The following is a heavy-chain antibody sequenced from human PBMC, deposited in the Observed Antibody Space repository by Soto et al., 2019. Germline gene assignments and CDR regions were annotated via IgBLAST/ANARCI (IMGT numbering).Heavy chain of an antibody. V-gene: IGHV1-3*01. Sequence: ASVKVSCKASGYTFTSYSMHWVRQAPGQRLEWMGWINAGNGNTKYSQKFQGRVTITRDTSASTAYMELSSLRSEDTAVYYCARETEGDAFDIWGQGTMVTVSS. J-gene: IGHJ3*02. CDR2: INAGNGNT. CDR3: ARETEGDAFDI. CDR1: GYTFTSYS.